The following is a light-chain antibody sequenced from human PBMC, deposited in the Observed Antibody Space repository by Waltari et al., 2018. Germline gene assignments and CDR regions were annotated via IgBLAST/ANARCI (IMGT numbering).Light chain of an antibody. Sequence: MLLTQSPGTLSLSLGERATVSCRASQCVSRALAWYQQKPGQAPRLLIYGASTRATGIPDRFSGSGSGTDFSLTISRLEPDDFAVYYCQHYLRLPVTFGQGTTVEI. CDR3: QHYLRLPVT. V-gene: IGKV3-20*01. CDR1: QCVSRA. J-gene: IGKJ1*01. CDR2: GAS.